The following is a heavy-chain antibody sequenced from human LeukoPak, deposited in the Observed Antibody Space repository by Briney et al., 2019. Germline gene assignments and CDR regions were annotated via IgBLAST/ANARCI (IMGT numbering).Heavy chain of an antibody. V-gene: IGHV3-33*03. D-gene: IGHD3-3*01. J-gene: IGHJ2*01. Sequence: GGSLRLSCATSGFTFTHYGFHWVRQAPGKGLEWVAVISVDGRKRYYGDSVKGRFGISRDDSKNTVFLQMNSLTDEDTAVYYCVVVVMPSAFWRFDLWGRGTLVTVFS. CDR3: VVVVMPSAFWRFDL. CDR2: ISVDGRKR. CDR1: GFTFTHYG.